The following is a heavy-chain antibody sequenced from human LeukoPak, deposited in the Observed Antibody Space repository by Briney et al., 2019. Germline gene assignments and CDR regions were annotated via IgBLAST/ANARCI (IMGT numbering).Heavy chain of an antibody. J-gene: IGHJ4*02. CDR2: VSGNGATT. V-gene: IGHV3-23*01. Sequence: GGSLRVSCAASGFTFSSYAMSRVRLAPGKGLEWVSTVSGNGATTYYADSVKGRFTISRDNSKNTLDLQMSSLRAEDTAIYFCARVPHPTYYFDYWGRGTLVTVSS. D-gene: IGHD4-11*01. CDR3: ARVPHPTYYFDY. CDR1: GFTFSSYA.